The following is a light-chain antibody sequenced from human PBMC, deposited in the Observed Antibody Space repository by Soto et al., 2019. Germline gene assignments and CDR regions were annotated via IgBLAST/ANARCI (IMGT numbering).Light chain of an antibody. CDR2: SNN. J-gene: IGLJ2*01. CDR1: NSNIGSNA. Sequence: QSVLTQPPSASETPGQRVTISCSGSNSNIGSNAVNWYQQLPGTAPKLLIYSNNQRPSGVPDRFSGSESGTSASLAISGLQSEDEADYYCAAWDDTLNGVLFGGGTKLTVL. CDR3: AAWDDTLNGVL. V-gene: IGLV1-44*01.